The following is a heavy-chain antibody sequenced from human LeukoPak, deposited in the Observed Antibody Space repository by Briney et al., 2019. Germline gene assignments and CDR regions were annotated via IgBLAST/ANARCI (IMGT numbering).Heavy chain of an antibody. CDR3: IKDLRLDLHFDTFDV. CDR1: GFTFDDYA. CDR2: ISWDSGSS. J-gene: IGHJ3*01. Sequence: GGSLRLSCAASGFTFDDYAMHWVRQPPGTGLEWVSSISWDSGSSVYADSVKGRFTISRDNAKNSLYLQMNSLRPEDTALYYCIKDLRLDLHFDTFDVWGQGTMVTVSS. V-gene: IGHV3-9*01. D-gene: IGHD5-12*01.